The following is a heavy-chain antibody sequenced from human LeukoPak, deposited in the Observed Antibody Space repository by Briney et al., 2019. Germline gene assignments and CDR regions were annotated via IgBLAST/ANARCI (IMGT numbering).Heavy chain of an antibody. CDR1: GGSISSGGYY. Sequence: SQTLSLTCTVSGGSISSGGYYWSWIRQHPGKGLEWIGYIYYSGSTYYNPSLKSRVTISVDTSKNQFSLKLSSVTAADTAVYYCARASPSGYWKYAFDIWGQGTMVTVSS. D-gene: IGHD3-22*01. J-gene: IGHJ3*02. V-gene: IGHV4-31*03. CDR3: ARASPSGYWKYAFDI. CDR2: IYYSGST.